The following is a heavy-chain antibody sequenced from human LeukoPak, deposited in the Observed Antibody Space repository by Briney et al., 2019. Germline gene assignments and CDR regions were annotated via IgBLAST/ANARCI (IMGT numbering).Heavy chain of an antibody. D-gene: IGHD3-10*01. J-gene: IGHJ4*02. CDR1: GFAFDEHG. CDR3: ARASITDPFYFDY. CDR2: INWSGGST. Sequence: GGALRLSCTASGFAFDEHGMSWVRQVPGKGLEWVPWINWSGGSTRYADPLRGRFTITSDNAKNSVYLQMDSLRAEDAALYYCARASITDPFYFDYWGQGTLVTVSS. V-gene: IGHV3-20*04.